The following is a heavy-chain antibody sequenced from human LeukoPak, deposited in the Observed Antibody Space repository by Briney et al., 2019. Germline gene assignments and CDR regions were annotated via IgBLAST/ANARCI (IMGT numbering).Heavy chain of an antibody. CDR2: IYYSGTN. Sequence: PSETLSLTCTVSGGSICGFYWGWLRHPPGKGLEWIGNIYYSGTNNYNASLKSRVTISVDTSKNQFSLELSSVTAADTAVYYCARHFDYWGQGTLVTVSS. J-gene: IGHJ4*02. V-gene: IGHV4-59*08. CDR1: GGSICGFY. CDR3: ARHFDY.